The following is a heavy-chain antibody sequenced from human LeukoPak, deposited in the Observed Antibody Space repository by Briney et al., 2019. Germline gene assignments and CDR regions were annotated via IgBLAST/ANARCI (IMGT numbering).Heavy chain of an antibody. Sequence: PSETLSLTCAVYGGSFSGYYWSWIRQPPGKGLEWIGVINHSGSTNYNPSLKSRVTISVDTSKNQFSLKLSSVTAADTGVYYCARGPYYDFWSGYYTDGFDYWGQGTLVTVSS. D-gene: IGHD3-3*01. CDR3: ARGPYYDFWSGYYTDGFDY. J-gene: IGHJ4*02. CDR2: INHSGST. CDR1: GGSFSGYY. V-gene: IGHV4-34*01.